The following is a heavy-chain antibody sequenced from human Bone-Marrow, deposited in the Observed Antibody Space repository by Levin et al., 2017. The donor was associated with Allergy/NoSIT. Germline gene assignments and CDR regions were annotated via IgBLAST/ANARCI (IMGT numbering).Heavy chain of an antibody. Sequence: GESLKISCAASGFTFTNYAMNWVRQAPGKGLEWVSAINGDGDKADYTESVKGRFTISRDNSKNTLSLQMNILRVEDTAVYFCAKGHKRFLEWLFSDSWGQGTLVTVSS. V-gene: IGHV3-23*01. D-gene: IGHD3-3*01. CDR1: GFTFTNYA. J-gene: IGHJ4*02. CDR3: AKGHKRFLEWLFSDS. CDR2: INGDGDKA.